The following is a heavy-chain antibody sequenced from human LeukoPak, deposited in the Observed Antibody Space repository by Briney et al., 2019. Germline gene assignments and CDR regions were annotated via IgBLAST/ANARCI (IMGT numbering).Heavy chain of an antibody. CDR2: IYYSGST. J-gene: IGHJ6*02. CDR1: GGSISSGGYC. D-gene: IGHD3-3*01. V-gene: IGHV4-31*03. CDR3: ARGSGDYDFWSGYYYYYYYYGMDV. Sequence: PSETLSLTCSVSGGSISSGGYCWSWIRQHPGKGLEWIGYIYYSGSTYYNPSLKSRVTISVDTSKNQFSLKLSSVTAADTAVYYCARGSGDYDFWSGYYYYYYYYGMDVWGQGTTVTVSS.